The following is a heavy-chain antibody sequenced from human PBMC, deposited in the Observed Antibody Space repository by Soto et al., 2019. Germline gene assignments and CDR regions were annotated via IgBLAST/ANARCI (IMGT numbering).Heavy chain of an antibody. V-gene: IGHV4-31*03. CDR3: ARDRFSGDVTGNWFDP. CDR1: GGSISSGGYY. Sequence: SETLSLTCTVSGGSISSGGYYWSWIRQHPGKGLEWIGYIYYSGSTYYNPSLKSRVTISVDTSKNQFSLKLSSVTAADTAVYYCARDRFSGDVTGNWFDPWGQGTLVTVS. D-gene: IGHD3-10*01. CDR2: IYYSGST. J-gene: IGHJ5*02.